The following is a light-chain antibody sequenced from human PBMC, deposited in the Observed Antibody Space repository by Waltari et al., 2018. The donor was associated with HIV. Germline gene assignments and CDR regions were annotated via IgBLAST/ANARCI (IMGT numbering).Light chain of an antibody. V-gene: IGKV3-15*01. Sequence: EIVMTPSTATLSVSPGQRATVSCWASQSISSNFAWYQQRPGQVPRLLVYDASTRVAGIPARFTLTISSLQSEDFAVYYCQQYNDWLSWTFGQGTKVEMK. CDR1: QSISSN. CDR2: DAS. J-gene: IGKJ1*01. CDR3: QQYNDWLSWT.